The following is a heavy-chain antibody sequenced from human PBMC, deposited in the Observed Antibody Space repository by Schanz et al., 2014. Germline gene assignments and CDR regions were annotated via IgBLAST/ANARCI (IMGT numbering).Heavy chain of an antibody. Sequence: EVQLVESGGGLVQPGGSLRLSCAASGFTFSGYWMSWVRQAPGEGLVWVANIKLDGSEKYYVDSVKGRFTISRDNAKNSLYLQMNSLKTEDTALYYCATATFTTSRFDYWGQGTLITVSS. D-gene: IGHD2-2*01. J-gene: IGHJ4*02. CDR1: GFTFSGYW. V-gene: IGHV3-7*03. CDR2: IKLDGSEK. CDR3: ATATFTTSRFDY.